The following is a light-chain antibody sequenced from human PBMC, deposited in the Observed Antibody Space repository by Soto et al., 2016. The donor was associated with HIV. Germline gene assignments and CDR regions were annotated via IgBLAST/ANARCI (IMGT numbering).Light chain of an antibody. Sequence: DIVMTQSPLSLPVTPGEPASISCRSSQSLLHSNGYNYLDWYLQKPGQSPQVLIYLGSNRASGVPDRFSGSGSGTDFTLRISRVEAEDVGVYYCMQGTQFGGGTRVDIK. CDR2: LGS. V-gene: IGKV2-28*01. J-gene: IGKJ4*02. CDR3: MQGTQ. CDR1: QSLLHSNGYNY.